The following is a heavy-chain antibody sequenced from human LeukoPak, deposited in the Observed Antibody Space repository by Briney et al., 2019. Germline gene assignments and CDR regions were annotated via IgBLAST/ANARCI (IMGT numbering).Heavy chain of an antibody. CDR3: ARDGTPYPIAAAALTELGFDP. J-gene: IGHJ5*02. V-gene: IGHV4-39*07. D-gene: IGHD6-13*01. CDR1: GGSISSSSYY. CDR2: IYYSGST. Sequence: SETLSLTCTVSGGSISSSSYYWGWIRQPPGKGLEWIGSIYYSGSTYYNPSLKSRVTISVDTSKNQFSLKLSSVTAADTAVYYCARDGTPYPIAAAALTELGFDPWGQGTLVTVSS.